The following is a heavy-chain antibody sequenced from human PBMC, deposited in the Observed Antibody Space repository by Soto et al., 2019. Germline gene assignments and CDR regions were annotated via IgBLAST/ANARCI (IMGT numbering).Heavy chain of an antibody. CDR3: ARENTAMEYYYYGMDV. CDR2: ISYDGSNK. D-gene: IGHD5-18*01. Sequence: QVQLVESGGGVVQPGRSLRLSCAASGFTFSSYAMHWVRQAPGKGLEWVAVISYDGSNKYYADSVKGRFTISRDNSKNXLYLQMNSLRAEDTAVYYCARENTAMEYYYYGMDVWGQGTTVTVSS. CDR1: GFTFSSYA. J-gene: IGHJ6*02. V-gene: IGHV3-30-3*01.